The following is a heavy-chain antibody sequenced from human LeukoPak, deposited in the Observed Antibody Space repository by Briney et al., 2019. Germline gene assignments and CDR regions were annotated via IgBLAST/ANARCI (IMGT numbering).Heavy chain of an antibody. CDR3: ARVSGYDWESFYDY. V-gene: IGHV4-59*01. D-gene: IGHD5-12*01. CDR1: GGSISSYY. CDR2: IYYSGST. Sequence: KPSETLSLTCTVCGGSISSYYWSWIRQPPGKGLEWIGYIYYSGSTNYNPSLKSRVTISVDTSKNQFSLKLSSVTAADTAVYYCARVSGYDWESFYDYWGQGTLVTVSS. J-gene: IGHJ4*02.